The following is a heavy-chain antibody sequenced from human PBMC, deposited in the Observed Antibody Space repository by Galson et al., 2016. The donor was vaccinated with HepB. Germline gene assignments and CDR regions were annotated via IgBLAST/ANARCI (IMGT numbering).Heavy chain of an antibody. D-gene: IGHD1-26*01. CDR2: IWYDGSNK. V-gene: IGHV3-33*01. CDR3: AREWEGVTTTHYFYNAMDV. J-gene: IGHJ6*02. CDR1: GFTFTSYG. Sequence: SLRLSCAASGFTFTSYGMHWVRQAPGKGLEWVAFIWYDGSNKYYGDSVEGRFTISRDNSKKTLYLEMNSLRAEDTAVYYCAREWEGVTTTHYFYNAMDVWGQGTTVTVSS.